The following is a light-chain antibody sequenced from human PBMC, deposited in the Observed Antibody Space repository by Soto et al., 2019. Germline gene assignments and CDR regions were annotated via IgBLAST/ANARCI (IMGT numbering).Light chain of an antibody. CDR2: AAS. CDR3: QQSYSTAWT. J-gene: IGKJ1*01. V-gene: IGKV1-39*01. CDR1: QSISSY. Sequence: DIQMTQSPSSLSASVGDRVTITCRVSQSISSYLNWYQQKPGKAPKLLIYAASSLQSGVPSRFSGSGSVTDFTLTISSLQPEDFATYYCQQSYSTAWTFGQGNKVEIK.